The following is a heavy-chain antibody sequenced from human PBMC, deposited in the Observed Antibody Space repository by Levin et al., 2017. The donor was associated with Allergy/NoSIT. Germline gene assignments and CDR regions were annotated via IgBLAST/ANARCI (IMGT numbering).Heavy chain of an antibody. V-gene: IGHV3-7*01. CDR1: GLTFSTAW. Sequence: GSLRLSCAVSGLTFSTAWMSWVRQAPGKGLEWVAKIKPDESGKYYVDSVKGRFTISRDNAKNSLYLQMNSLRAEDTAVYYCARDFWNAYDYWGQGALVTVSS. J-gene: IGHJ4*02. CDR2: IKPDESGK. D-gene: IGHD3-3*01. CDR3: ARDFWNAYDY.